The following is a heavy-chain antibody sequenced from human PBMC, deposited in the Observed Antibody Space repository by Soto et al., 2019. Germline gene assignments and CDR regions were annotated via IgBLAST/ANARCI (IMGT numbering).Heavy chain of an antibody. CDR1: GLTFTRYC. D-gene: IGHD1-26*01. CDR2: ISAYNGNT. CDR3: ARDAGGSYNLDLDY. V-gene: IGHV1-18*01. Sequence: VKASSQDSGLTFTRYCMCWARHAPGQGLEWMGWISAYNGNTNYAQKLQGRVTMTTDTSTSTAYMELRSLRSDDTAVYYCARDAGGSYNLDLDYWGQGTLVTVSS. J-gene: IGHJ4*02.